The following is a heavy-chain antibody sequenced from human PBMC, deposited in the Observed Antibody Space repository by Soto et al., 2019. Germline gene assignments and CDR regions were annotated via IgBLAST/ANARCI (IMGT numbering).Heavy chain of an antibody. CDR3: VRTSLVVAAATREDY. V-gene: IGHV3-74*01. CDR2: NNSDGSST. CDR1: GFTFSSYW. D-gene: IGHD2-15*01. Sequence: EVQLVESGGGLVQPGGSLRLSCAASGFTFSSYWMHWVRQAPGKGLVWVSRNNSDGSSTSYADSVKGRFTISRDNAKNTLYLQMNSLRAEDTAVYYCVRTSLVVAAATREDYWGQGTLVTVSS. J-gene: IGHJ4*02.